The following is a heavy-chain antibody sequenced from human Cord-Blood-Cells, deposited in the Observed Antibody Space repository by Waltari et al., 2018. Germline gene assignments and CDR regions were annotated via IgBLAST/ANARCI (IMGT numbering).Heavy chain of an antibody. Sequence: QLQLQESGPGLVKPSETLSLTCTVSGGSISISSYYWGWIRQPPGMGLEWIGSIYYSGSTYYNPSLKSRVTISVDTSKNQFSLKLSSVTAADTAVYYCARPNYCSSTSCYNGAFDYWGQGTLVTVSS. D-gene: IGHD2-2*02. V-gene: IGHV4-39*01. J-gene: IGHJ4*02. CDR2: IYYSGST. CDR1: GGSISISSYY. CDR3: ARPNYCSSTSCYNGAFDY.